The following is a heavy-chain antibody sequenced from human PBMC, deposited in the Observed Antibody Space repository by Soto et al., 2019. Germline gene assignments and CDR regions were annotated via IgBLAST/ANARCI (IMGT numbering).Heavy chain of an antibody. CDR1: GFRFSDYG. Sequence: QVQLAESGGGVVQPGRSLRLSCIGSGFRFSDYGMHWVRQAPGKGLEWVAMMSFDGTYKYSADSVKGRFIISRDNSKNTLYLQMNSLRAEDTAVYYCAKDRRDGEYISVYDFWGQGTLVTVSS. CDR3: AKDRRDGEYISVYDF. D-gene: IGHD4-17*01. V-gene: IGHV3-30*18. J-gene: IGHJ4*02. CDR2: MSFDGTYK.